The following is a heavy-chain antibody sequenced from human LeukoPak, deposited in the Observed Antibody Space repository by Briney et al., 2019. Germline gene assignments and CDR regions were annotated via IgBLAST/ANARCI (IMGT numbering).Heavy chain of an antibody. CDR2: ISYDGSNK. CDR3: AKGSVPITMIVVVTPFDY. CDR1: GFTFSSYG. D-gene: IGHD3-22*01. Sequence: GGSLRLSCAASGFTFSSYGMHWLRQAPGKGLEWVAVISYDGSNKYYADSVKGRFTISRDNSKNTLYLQMNSLRAEDTAVYYCAKGSVPITMIVVVTPFDYWGQGTLVTVSS. J-gene: IGHJ4*02. V-gene: IGHV3-30*18.